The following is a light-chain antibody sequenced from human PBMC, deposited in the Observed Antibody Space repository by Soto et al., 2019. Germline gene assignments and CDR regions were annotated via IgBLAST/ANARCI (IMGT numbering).Light chain of an antibody. J-gene: IGKJ5*01. Sequence: DIVLTQSPGTLSLSPGKRATLSCWASQSVGNNYLAWYQQKPGQAPRLLIYHASSRATGIPDRSSGSGSGTDFTLTISRLEPEDFAVYYCQQYGWWPPITFGQGTRLE. V-gene: IGKV3-20*01. CDR3: QQYGWWPPIT. CDR1: QSVGNNY. CDR2: HAS.